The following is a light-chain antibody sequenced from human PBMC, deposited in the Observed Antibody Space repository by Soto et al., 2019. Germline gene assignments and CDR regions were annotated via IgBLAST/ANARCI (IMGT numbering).Light chain of an antibody. Sequence: QSVLTQPPSASGSPGQSVTISCTGTSSDVGGYNYVSWYQQHPGKAPKLMLYEVSKRPSGVPDRFSGSKSGNTASLTVSGLQAEDEADYYCSSYAGSNNLVVFGGGTKVTVL. CDR2: EVS. V-gene: IGLV2-8*01. CDR1: SSDVGGYNY. CDR3: SSYAGSNNLVV. J-gene: IGLJ2*01.